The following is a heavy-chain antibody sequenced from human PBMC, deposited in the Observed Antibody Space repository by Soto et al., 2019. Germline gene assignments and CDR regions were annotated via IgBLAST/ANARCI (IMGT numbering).Heavy chain of an antibody. CDR2: ISYDGRNK. CDR3: AQDTYYHDTSGYYTFDY. V-gene: IGHV3-30*18. CDR1: GFTFSSYA. D-gene: IGHD3-22*01. J-gene: IGHJ4*02. Sequence: GGSLRLSCVASGFTFSSYAMSGVRQAPGRGLEWVAGISYDGRNKYYVDSVKGRFTISRDNSKNTLDLQMNSLRVEDTAVFYCAQDTYYHDTSGYYTFDYWGQGALVTVSS.